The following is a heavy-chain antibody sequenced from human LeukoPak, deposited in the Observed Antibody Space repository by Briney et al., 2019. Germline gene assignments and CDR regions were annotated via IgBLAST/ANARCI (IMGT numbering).Heavy chain of an antibody. CDR3: AKGEVYFDY. J-gene: IGHJ4*02. V-gene: IGHV3-23*01. CDR1: GFTFSTYD. CDR2: ISGNGAGT. Sequence: GGSLRLSFAASGFTFSTYDMSWVRQAPGRGPEWVSGISGNGAGTYYADSVKGRFTISRDNSKNTLYLQMSSLRAEDTAVYYCAKGEVYFDYWGQGTLVTVSS. D-gene: IGHD1-26*01.